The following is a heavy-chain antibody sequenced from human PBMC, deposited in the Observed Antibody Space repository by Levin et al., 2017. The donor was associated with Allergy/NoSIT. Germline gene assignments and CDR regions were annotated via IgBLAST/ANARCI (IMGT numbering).Heavy chain of an antibody. CDR2: INSDGSST. Sequence: AGGSLRLSCAASGFTFSSYWMHWVRQAPGKGLVWVSRINSDGSSTSYADSVKGRFTISRDNAKNTLYLQMNSLRAEDTAVYYCARGDYSSYDFWSGYLTNWFDPWGQGTLVTVSS. CDR3: ARGDYSSYDFWSGYLTNWFDP. J-gene: IGHJ5*02. CDR1: GFTFSSYW. V-gene: IGHV3-74*01. D-gene: IGHD3-3*01.